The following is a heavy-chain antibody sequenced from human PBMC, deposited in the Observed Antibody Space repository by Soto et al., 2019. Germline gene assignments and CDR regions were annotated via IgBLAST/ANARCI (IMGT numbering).Heavy chain of an antibody. CDR1: GGTFTTST. Sequence: QVQLVQSGAEVKKPGSSVKVSCQTSGGTFTTSTISWVRQAPGQGLEWMGGIIPVFGTPSYAQKFQGRVTMIADKSSSTAYMELRNLRSEDTAMYYCARPADYVSGLSQWGQGTLVTVSS. V-gene: IGHV1-69*06. CDR2: IIPVFGTP. D-gene: IGHD3-16*01. CDR3: ARPADYVSGLSQ. J-gene: IGHJ4*02.